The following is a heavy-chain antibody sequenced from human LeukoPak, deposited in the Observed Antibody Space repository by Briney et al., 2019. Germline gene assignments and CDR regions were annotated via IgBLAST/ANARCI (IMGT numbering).Heavy chain of an antibody. CDR1: GYTFTGHY. D-gene: IGHD5-18*01. Sequence: AASVKVSCKASGYTFTGHYMHWVRQAPGQGLEWMGWIDPKSGGTKYAQRFQGRVTVTRDTSINTGYMELSSLTSDDTAVYYCARQPDTAMVYWFDPWGQGTLVTVSS. J-gene: IGHJ5*02. V-gene: IGHV1-2*02. CDR2: IDPKSGGT. CDR3: ARQPDTAMVYWFDP.